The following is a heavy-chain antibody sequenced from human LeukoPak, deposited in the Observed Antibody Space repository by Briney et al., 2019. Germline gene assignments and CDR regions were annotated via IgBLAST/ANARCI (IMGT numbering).Heavy chain of an antibody. CDR2: ILYDGSNK. Sequence: GGSLRLSCAASGFNFSSYGMHWVRQAPGEGLEWVAVILYDGSNKYYADSVKGRFTISRDNSKKTLYLQMNSLRAEDTAVYYCAKEGNVVVPAFDYWGQGTMVTVSS. D-gene: IGHD2-2*01. CDR1: GFNFSSYG. CDR3: AKEGNVVVPAFDY. J-gene: IGHJ4*02. V-gene: IGHV3-30*18.